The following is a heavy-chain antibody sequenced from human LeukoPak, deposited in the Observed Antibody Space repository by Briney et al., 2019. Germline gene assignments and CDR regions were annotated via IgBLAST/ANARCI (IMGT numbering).Heavy chain of an antibody. CDR3: ARVGKLTRYYYYYMDV. CDR2: MNPNSGNT. V-gene: IGHV1-8*01. D-gene: IGHD7-27*01. J-gene: IGHJ6*03. Sequence: ASVKVSCKASGYTFTSYDINWVRQAPGQGLEWMRWMNPNSGNTGYAQKFQGRVTMTRNTSISTAYMELRSLRSDDTAVYYCARVGKLTRYYYYYMDVWGKGTTVTVSS. CDR1: GYTFTSYD.